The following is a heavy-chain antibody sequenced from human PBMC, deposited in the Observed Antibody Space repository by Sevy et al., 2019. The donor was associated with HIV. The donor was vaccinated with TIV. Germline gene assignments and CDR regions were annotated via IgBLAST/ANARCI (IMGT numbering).Heavy chain of an antibody. V-gene: IGHV4-59*01. Sequence: SETLSLTCTVSGGSISSYYWSWIRQPPGKGLEWIGYIYYSGSTNYNPSLKSRVTRSVDKSKNQFSLKLSSVAAADTVVYYCARVRTTVVTYFDHWGQGTLVNVSS. CDR1: GGSISSYY. CDR3: ARVRTTVVTYFDH. D-gene: IGHD4-17*01. J-gene: IGHJ4*02. CDR2: IYYSGST.